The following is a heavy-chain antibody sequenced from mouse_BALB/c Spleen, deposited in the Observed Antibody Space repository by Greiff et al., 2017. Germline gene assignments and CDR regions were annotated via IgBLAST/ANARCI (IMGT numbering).Heavy chain of an antibody. V-gene: IGHV5-9-3*01. D-gene: IGHD2-1*01. CDR1: GFTFSSYA. CDR3: ARLDYGNFYFDY. J-gene: IGHJ2*01. CDR2: ISSGGSYT. Sequence: EVQVVESGGGLVKPGGSLKLSCAASGFTFSSYAMSWVRQTPEKRLEWVATISSGGSYTYYPDSVKGRFTISRDNAKNTLYLQMSSLRSEDTAMYYCARLDYGNFYFDYWGQGTTLTVSS.